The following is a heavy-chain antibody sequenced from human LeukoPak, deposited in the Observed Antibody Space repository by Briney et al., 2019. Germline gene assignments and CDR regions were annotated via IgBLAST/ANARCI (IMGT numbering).Heavy chain of an antibody. D-gene: IGHD5-18*01. CDR2: INGDATST. CDR3: ASGYTYGYYYLDF. CDR1: GFTFSSRW. J-gene: IGHJ4*02. V-gene: IGHV3-74*01. Sequence: GGSLRLSCAASGFTFSSRWMYWVRQAPGKGLVWVSRINGDATSTTYGDSGKGRFTISRDNAKNTLYLHMNSLRGEDTAVYYCASGYTYGYYYLDFWGQGTLVTVSS.